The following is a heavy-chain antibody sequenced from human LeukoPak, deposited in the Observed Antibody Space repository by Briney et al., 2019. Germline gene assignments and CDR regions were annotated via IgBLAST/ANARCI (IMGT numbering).Heavy chain of an antibody. V-gene: IGHV1-18*01. Sequence: ASVKVSCKASGYSFTKYGINWIRQAPGQGPEWMGWISGYSGDTDFAQKFEGRLTMTTDTSTSTAYMELRSLRSDDTAVYYCARVPSGGSEYFHHWGQGTLVTVSS. J-gene: IGHJ1*01. CDR1: GYSFTKYG. CDR3: ARVPSGGSEYFHH. D-gene: IGHD3-16*01. CDR2: ISGYSGDT.